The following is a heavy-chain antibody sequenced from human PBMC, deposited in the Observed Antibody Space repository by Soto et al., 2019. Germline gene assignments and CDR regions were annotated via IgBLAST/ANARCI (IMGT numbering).Heavy chain of an antibody. Sequence: SETLSLTCAVYGGSFSGYYWSWIRQPPGKGLEWIGEINHSGSTNYNPSLKSRVTISVDTSKNQFSLKLSSVTAADTAVYYCARRWGCSGGSCYWPDAFDIWGQGTMVTVSS. J-gene: IGHJ3*02. CDR3: ARRWGCSGGSCYWPDAFDI. D-gene: IGHD2-15*01. CDR2: INHSGST. V-gene: IGHV4-34*01. CDR1: GGSFSGYY.